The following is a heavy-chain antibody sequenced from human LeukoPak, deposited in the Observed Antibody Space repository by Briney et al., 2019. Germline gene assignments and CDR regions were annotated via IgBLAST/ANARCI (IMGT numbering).Heavy chain of an antibody. Sequence: GGSLRLSCAASGFTLSSYWMSWVRQAPGKGLEWVASIKEDGSEKYYVDSVKGRFTISRDNAKNSLSLQMSSLRVDDTAVYYCAKAASSSWPSYYYGMDVWGQGTTVTVSS. J-gene: IGHJ6*02. CDR3: AKAASSSWPSYYYGMDV. V-gene: IGHV3-7*03. D-gene: IGHD6-13*01. CDR1: GFTLSSYW. CDR2: IKEDGSEK.